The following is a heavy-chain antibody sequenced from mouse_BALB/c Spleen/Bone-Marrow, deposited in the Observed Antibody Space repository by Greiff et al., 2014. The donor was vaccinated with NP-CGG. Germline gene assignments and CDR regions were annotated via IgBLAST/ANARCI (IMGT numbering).Heavy chain of an antibody. V-gene: IGHV14-3*02. CDR3: TRRGFDF. J-gene: IGHJ2*01. CDR1: GFNIKDTY. Sequence: VQLQQSGAELVKPGASVKLSCTASGFNIKDTYIHWVKRRPEQGLEWIGRIDPENGNIKYDPKFQVKATITADTSSNTDYLQLSSLTSEDTAVYYCTRRGFDFWGQGTTLTVSS. CDR2: IDPENGNI.